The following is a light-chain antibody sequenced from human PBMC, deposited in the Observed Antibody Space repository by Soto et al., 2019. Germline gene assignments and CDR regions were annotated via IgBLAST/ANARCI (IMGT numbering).Light chain of an antibody. V-gene: IGLV2-14*03. J-gene: IGLJ1*01. CDR2: DVN. Sequence: QSALTQPASVSGSPGQSITISCTGTSSDIGAFTFVSWYQQHPGKVPKLMIFDVNRRPSGVSDRFSGSKSGNAASLTISGLQAEDEGDYYCSSYTSSSTHVFGSGTKLTAL. CDR3: SSYTSSSTHV. CDR1: SSDIGAFTF.